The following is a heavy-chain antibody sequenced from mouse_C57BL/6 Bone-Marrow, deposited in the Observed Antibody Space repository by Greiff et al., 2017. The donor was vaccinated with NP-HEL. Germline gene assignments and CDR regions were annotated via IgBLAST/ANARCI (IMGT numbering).Heavy chain of an antibody. CDR2: ISNLAYSI. Sequence: EVKLVESGGGLVQPGGSLKLSCAASGFTFSDYGMAWVRQAPRKGPEWVAFISNLAYSIYYADTVTGRFTISRENAKNTLYLEMSSLRSEDTAMYYCARQSYYGTWFAYWGQGTLVTVSA. CDR3: ARQSYYGTWFAY. V-gene: IGHV5-15*01. D-gene: IGHD1-1*01. CDR1: GFTFSDYG. J-gene: IGHJ3*01.